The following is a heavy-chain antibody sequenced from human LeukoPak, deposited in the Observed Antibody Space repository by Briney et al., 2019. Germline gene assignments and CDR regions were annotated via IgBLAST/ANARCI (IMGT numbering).Heavy chain of an antibody. CDR3: ARDPRVAGNDY. CDR2: ISSSSSYI. CDR1: GFTFSSYS. J-gene: IGHJ4*02. Sequence: GMSLRLSCVASGFTFSSYSMNWVRQAPGKGLEWVSSISSSSSYIYYADSVKGRFTISRDNAKNSLYLQMNSLRAEDTAVYYCARDPRVAGNDYWGQGTLVTVSS. D-gene: IGHD6-19*01. V-gene: IGHV3-21*01.